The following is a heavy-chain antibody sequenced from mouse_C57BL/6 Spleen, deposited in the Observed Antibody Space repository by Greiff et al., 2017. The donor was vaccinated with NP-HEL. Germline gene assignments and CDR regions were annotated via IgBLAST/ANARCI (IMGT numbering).Heavy chain of an antibody. CDR3: ARFSGYYGSSSYAMDY. J-gene: IGHJ4*01. CDR2: IDPSDSYT. D-gene: IGHD1-1*01. V-gene: IGHV1-59*01. CDR1: GYTFTSYW. Sequence: VQLQQPGAELVRPGTSVKLSCKASGYTFTSYWMHWVKQRPGQGLEWIGVIDPSDSYTNYNQQFKGKATLTVATSSSTAYLPLSSLTSGDSAVDYCARFSGYYGSSSYAMDYWGQGTSVTVSS.